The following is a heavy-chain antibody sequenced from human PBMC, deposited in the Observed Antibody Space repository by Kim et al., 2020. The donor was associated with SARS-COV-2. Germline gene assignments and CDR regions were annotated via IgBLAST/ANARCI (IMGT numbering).Heavy chain of an antibody. CDR2: TT. J-gene: IGHJ3*01. V-gene: IGHV3-48*02. D-gene: IGHD3-16*01. Sequence: TTWYADSVKGRFSIFRDEGRNSLFLQMNSLRDADTAVYYCVRDLAFAFDVWGQGTMVAVSP. CDR3: VRDLAFAFDV.